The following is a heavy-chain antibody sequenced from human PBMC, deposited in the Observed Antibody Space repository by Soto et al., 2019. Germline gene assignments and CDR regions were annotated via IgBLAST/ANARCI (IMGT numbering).Heavy chain of an antibody. D-gene: IGHD3-9*01. Sequence: GGSLRLSCAASGFTFSSYSMNWVRQAPGKGLEWVSAISGSGGSTYYADSVKGRFTISRDNSKNTLYLQMNSLRAEDTAVYYCAKDRVLRYFDWLFSYWGQGTLVTVSS. V-gene: IGHV3-23*01. CDR3: AKDRVLRYFDWLFSY. CDR1: GFTFSSYS. J-gene: IGHJ4*02. CDR2: ISGSGGST.